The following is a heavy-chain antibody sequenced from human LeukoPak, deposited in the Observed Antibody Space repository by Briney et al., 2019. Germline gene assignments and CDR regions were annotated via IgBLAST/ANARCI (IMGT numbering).Heavy chain of an antibody. D-gene: IGHD3-22*01. CDR2: INWNGGST. Sequence: WGSLRLSCAASGFTFDDYGVSWVRQAPGKGLEWVSGINWNGGSTGYADSVKGRFTISRDNAKNSLYLQMNSLRAEDTALYYCARGGSGYYTFSFFDYWGQGTLVTVSS. V-gene: IGHV3-20*04. J-gene: IGHJ4*02. CDR3: ARGGSGYYTFSFFDY. CDR1: GFTFDDYG.